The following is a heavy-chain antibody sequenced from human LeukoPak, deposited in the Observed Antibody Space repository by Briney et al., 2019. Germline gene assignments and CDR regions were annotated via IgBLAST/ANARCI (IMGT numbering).Heavy chain of an antibody. CDR3: ARIRNDFWSGYYDDAFDI. Sequence: SGPALVKPTQTLTLTCTFSGFSLSTSGMCVSWIRQPPGKALEWLARIDWDDDKYYSTSLKTRLTISKDTSKNQVVLTTTNMDPVDTATYYCARIRNDFWSGYYDDAFDIWGQGTMVTVSS. D-gene: IGHD3-3*01. CDR1: GFSLSTSGMC. V-gene: IGHV2-70*11. CDR2: IDWDDDK. J-gene: IGHJ3*02.